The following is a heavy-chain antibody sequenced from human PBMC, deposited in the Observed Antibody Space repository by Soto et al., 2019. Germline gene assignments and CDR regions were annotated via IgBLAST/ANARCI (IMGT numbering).Heavy chain of an antibody. D-gene: IGHD2-15*01. V-gene: IGHV1-69*13. CDR2: IIPIFGTA. J-gene: IGHJ4*02. CDR3: ARDALPKSGGYCSGGSCYTPGVYFDY. CDR1: GGTFSSYA. Sequence: ASVKVSCKASGGTFSSYAISWVRQAPGQGLEWMGGIIPIFGTANYAQKFQGRVTITADESTSTAYMELSSLRSEDTAVYYCARDALPKSGGYCSGGSCYTPGVYFDYWGQGTLVTVSS.